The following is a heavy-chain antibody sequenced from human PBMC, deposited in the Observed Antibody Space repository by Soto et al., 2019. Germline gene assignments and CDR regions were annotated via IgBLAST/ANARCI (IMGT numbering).Heavy chain of an antibody. D-gene: IGHD3-3*01. CDR2: ISGGGSDT. Sequence: EVHLLESGGGLVQPGGSLRLSCSAAGFTFRTYAMSWVRQAPGKGLEWVSGISGGGSDTYYSDSVRGRFTISRDNSKNTLYLQMNSLRVEDSAVYFCANEDSLEWFFPLDASGQGTLVTVSS. V-gene: IGHV3-23*01. CDR3: ANEDSLEWFFPLDA. CDR1: GFTFRTYA. J-gene: IGHJ5*02.